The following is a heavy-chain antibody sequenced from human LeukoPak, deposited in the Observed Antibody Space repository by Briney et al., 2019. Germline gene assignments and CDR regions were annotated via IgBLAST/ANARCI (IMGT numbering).Heavy chain of an antibody. CDR3: ARHVFLGDFDY. CDR1: SGSISSYD. CDR2: IYTNGSP. V-gene: IGHV4-4*07. D-gene: IGHD3-10*02. J-gene: IGHJ4*02. Sequence: SETLSLTCTVSSGSISSYDWSWIRQPAGKGLEWIGRIYTNGSPNYNPSLKSRVTMSVDTSKNQFSLKLSSVTAADTAVYYCARHVFLGDFDYWGQGTLVTVSS.